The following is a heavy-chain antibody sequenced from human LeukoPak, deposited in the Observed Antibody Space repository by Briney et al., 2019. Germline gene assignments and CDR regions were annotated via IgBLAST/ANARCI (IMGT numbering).Heavy chain of an antibody. Sequence: SGTLSLTCTVSGGSIRSYYWGWIRQPPGKGLEWIGYIYYSGSTNYNPSLKSRVTISVDTSKNQFSLRLSSVTAADTAVYYCARVGSSGWSFDYWGQGTLVTVSS. CDR1: GGSIRSYY. CDR3: ARVGSSGWSFDY. V-gene: IGHV4-59*01. D-gene: IGHD6-19*01. J-gene: IGHJ4*02. CDR2: IYYSGST.